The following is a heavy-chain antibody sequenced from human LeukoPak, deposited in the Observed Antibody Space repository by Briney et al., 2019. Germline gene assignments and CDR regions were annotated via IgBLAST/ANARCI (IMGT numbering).Heavy chain of an antibody. J-gene: IGHJ4*02. CDR1: GFTFSSYW. CDR2: INSDGSST. V-gene: IGHV3-74*01. CDR3: ARSRIAVAGFDY. D-gene: IGHD6-19*01. Sequence: PGGPLRLSCAASGFTFSSYWMHWVRQAPGKGLVWVSRINSDGSSTSYADSVKGRFTISRDNAKNTLYLQMNSLRAEDTAVYYCARSRIAVAGFDYWGQGTLVTVSS.